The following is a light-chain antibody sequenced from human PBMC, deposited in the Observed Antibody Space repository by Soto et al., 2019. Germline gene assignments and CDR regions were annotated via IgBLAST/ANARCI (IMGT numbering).Light chain of an antibody. CDR3: VVFIRSGVV. V-gene: IGLV8-61*01. CDR1: HGSVSKSHY. J-gene: IGLJ2*01. CDR2: NTD. Sequence: QTVVTQEPSFSVSPGETVTLTCGLIHGSVSKSHYPSWYQQTPGQAPRTLVYNTDTRASGVPDRFSVSILGNKAALTITGAQAADEADYYCVVFIRSGVVFGGGTKRNFL.